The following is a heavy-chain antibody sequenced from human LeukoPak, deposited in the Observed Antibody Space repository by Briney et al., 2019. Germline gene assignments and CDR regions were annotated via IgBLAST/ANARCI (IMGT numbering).Heavy chain of an antibody. V-gene: IGHV1-2*02. Sequence: ASVKVSCKASGYTFTDFYMHWARQAPGQGLEWMGWINPNSGGTNYAQKLQGRVTMTTDTSTSTAYMELRSLRSDDTAVYHCARVGDILTGYPYYFDYWGQGTLVTVSS. J-gene: IGHJ4*02. CDR1: GYTFTDFY. CDR2: INPNSGGT. D-gene: IGHD3-9*01. CDR3: ARVGDILTGYPYYFDY.